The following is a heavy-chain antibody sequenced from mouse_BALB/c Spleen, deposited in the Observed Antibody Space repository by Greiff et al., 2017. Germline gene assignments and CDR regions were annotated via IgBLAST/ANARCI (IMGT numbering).Heavy chain of an antibody. CDR3: ARDGNYDY. CDR1: GFTFSSYA. V-gene: IGHV5-9-3*01. Sequence: EVQVVESGGGLVKPGGSLKLSCAASGFTFSSYAMSWVRQTPEKRLEWVATISSGGSYTYYPDSVKGRFTISRDNAKNTLYLQMSSLRSEDTAMYYCARDGNYDYWGQGTTLTVSA. D-gene: IGHD2-1*01. J-gene: IGHJ2*01. CDR2: ISSGGSYT.